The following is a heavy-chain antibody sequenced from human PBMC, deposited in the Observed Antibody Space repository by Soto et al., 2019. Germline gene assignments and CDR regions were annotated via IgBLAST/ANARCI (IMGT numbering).Heavy chain of an antibody. CDR1: GYTFTSYG. D-gene: IGHD6-19*01. V-gene: IGHV1-18*04. CDR2: ISAYNGNT. Sequence: ASVKVSCKASGYTFTSYGISWVRQAPGQGLEWMGWISAYNGNTNYAQKLQGRVTMTTDTSTSTAYMELRSLRSDDTAVYYCARDLGLYSSGWYRYYYGMDVWGQGTTVTVSS. J-gene: IGHJ6*02. CDR3: ARDLGLYSSGWYRYYYGMDV.